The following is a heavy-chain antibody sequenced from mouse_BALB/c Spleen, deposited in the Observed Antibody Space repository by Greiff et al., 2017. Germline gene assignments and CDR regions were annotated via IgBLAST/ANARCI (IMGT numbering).Heavy chain of an antibody. J-gene: IGHJ3*01. CDR1: GYTFTSYT. Sequence: QVQLKQSGAELARPGASVKMSCKASGYTFTSYTMHWVKQRPGQGLEWIGYINPSSGYTNYNQKFKDKATLTADKSSSTAYMQLSSLTSEDSAVYYCASWGLPPWFAYWGQGTLVTVSA. CDR2: INPSSGYT. D-gene: IGHD2-2*01. V-gene: IGHV1-4*01. CDR3: ASWGLPPWFAY.